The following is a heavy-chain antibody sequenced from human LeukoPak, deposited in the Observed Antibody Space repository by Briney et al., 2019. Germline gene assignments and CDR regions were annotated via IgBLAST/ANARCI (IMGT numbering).Heavy chain of an antibody. CDR2: ISSSSNYI. Sequence: GGSLRLSCAASGLTFSSYSMNWVRQAPGKGLEWVSSISSSSNYIYYADSVKGRFTISRDNAKNSLYLQMNSLRAEDTAVYYCARVPHAMVRGVIITEFYFDYWGQGTLVTVSS. CDR3: ARVPHAMVRGVIITEFYFDY. J-gene: IGHJ4*02. D-gene: IGHD3-10*01. V-gene: IGHV3-21*01. CDR1: GLTFSSYS.